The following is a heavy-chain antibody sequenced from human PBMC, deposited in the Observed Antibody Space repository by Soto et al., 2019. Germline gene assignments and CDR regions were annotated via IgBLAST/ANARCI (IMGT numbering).Heavy chain of an antibody. CDR2: LVPFTGKS. D-gene: IGHD6-6*01. V-gene: IGHV1-69*01. CDR1: GDTFIISA. J-gene: IGHJ4*02. Sequence: QVQLAQSGAEVRKPGSSVRVSCKASGDTFIISAITWVRQAPGQGLEWVGGLVPFTGKSKNGPNFEGRVTFTAYESTRTAYMDPSHLTTDDTAVYYCARDLGGAAPVDYWGQGTLVTVSS. CDR3: ARDLGGAAPVDY.